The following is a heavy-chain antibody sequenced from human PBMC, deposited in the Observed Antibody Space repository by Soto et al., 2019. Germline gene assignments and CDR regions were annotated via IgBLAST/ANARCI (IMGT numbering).Heavy chain of an antibody. V-gene: IGHV3-23*01. D-gene: IGHD2-2*01. Sequence: EVQLLESGGGLVQPGGSLRLSCAASGFTFSSYAMSWVRQAPGKGLAWVSAISGSGGSTYYADSVKGRFTISRDNSKNTLYLQMNSLRAEDTAVYYCAKNDGYCSSTSCLYYYYYMDVWGKGTTVTVSS. J-gene: IGHJ6*03. CDR3: AKNDGYCSSTSCLYYYYYMDV. CDR2: ISGSGGST. CDR1: GFTFSSYA.